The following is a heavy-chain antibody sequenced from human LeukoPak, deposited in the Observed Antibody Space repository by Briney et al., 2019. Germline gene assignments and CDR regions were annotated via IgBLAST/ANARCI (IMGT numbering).Heavy chain of an antibody. J-gene: IGHJ3*02. CDR2: ISSSSRYI. V-gene: IGHV3-21*04. D-gene: IGHD5-18*01. CDR3: AKDQTWIQLWSDAFDI. Sequence: PGGSLRLSCAASGFTFSSYSMNWVRQAPGKGLEWVSSISSSSRYIYYADSVKGRFTISRDNSKNTLYLQMNSLRAEDTAVYYCAKDQTWIQLWSDAFDIWGQGTMVTVSS. CDR1: GFTFSSYS.